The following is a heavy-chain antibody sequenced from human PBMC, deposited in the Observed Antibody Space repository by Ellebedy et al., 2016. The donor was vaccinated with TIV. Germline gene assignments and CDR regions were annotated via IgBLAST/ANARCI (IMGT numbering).Heavy chain of an antibody. Sequence: ASVKVSCKASGYTFTGYFVHWVRQAPGQGLAWMVWINPRSGGTNYAQKFQGRVTMTRDTSVSTAYMDLIRLTADDTAVYYCAKDSFTGFGSSYSFDFWGQGTLVTVSS. CDR1: GYTFTGYF. V-gene: IGHV1-2*02. D-gene: IGHD2-2*01. J-gene: IGHJ4*02. CDR2: INPRSGGT. CDR3: AKDSFTGFGSSYSFDF.